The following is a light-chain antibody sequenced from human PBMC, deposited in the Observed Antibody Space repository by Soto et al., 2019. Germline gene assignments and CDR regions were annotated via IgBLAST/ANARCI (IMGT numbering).Light chain of an antibody. CDR2: EVS. CDR3: TSYTSSTTLVL. CDR1: SSDVGGYNY. Sequence: QSALTQPASVSGSPGQSITISCTGTSSDVGGYNYVSWYQHHPGNAPKLMIYEVSNRPSGVSNRFSGSKSGNTASLTISGLQAEDEADYYCTSYTSSTTLVLFGGGTKVT. V-gene: IGLV2-14*01. J-gene: IGLJ2*01.